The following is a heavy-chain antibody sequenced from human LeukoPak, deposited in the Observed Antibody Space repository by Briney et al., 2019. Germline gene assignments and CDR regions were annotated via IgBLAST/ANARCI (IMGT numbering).Heavy chain of an antibody. CDR1: GFTFSSYA. Sequence: GGSLRLSCAASGFTFSSYAVSWVRQAPGKGLEWVSAISGRGDKTYYADSVKGRFTISRDTSKSTLFLQMDSLRAEDTAVYFCAKDNGDHAIHPDYWGQGTLVTVSS. CDR2: ISGRGDKT. J-gene: IGHJ4*02. D-gene: IGHD4-17*01. CDR3: AKDNGDHAIHPDY. V-gene: IGHV3-23*01.